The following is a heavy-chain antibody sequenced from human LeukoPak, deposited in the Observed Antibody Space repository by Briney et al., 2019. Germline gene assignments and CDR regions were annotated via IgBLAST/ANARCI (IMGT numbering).Heavy chain of an antibody. D-gene: IGHD5-12*01. V-gene: IGHV3-23*01. CDR3: AKYGDDYYFDS. CDR2: ISGGAGST. J-gene: IGHJ4*02. Sequence: GGSLRLSCAASGFTFSSYAMNWVRQAPGKGLEWVSTISGGAGSTYYADSVKGRFTISRDNSKDTLYLQMNNLRAEDTAVYYCAKYGDDYYFDSWGQGTLVTVSS. CDR1: GFTFSSYA.